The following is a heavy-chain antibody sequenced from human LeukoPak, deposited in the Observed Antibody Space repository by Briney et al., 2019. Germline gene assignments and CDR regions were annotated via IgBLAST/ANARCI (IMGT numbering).Heavy chain of an antibody. CDR3: ARGPLGSTRWEDYYYYMDV. CDR2: IKPNNGST. CDR1: GYTFTGYY. Sequence: RGSVQVPCKASGYTFTGYYMHWVGHAPGQGVEGMGWIKPNNGSTNYAQKFQGRVTMIRDTSLSTAYIELSRLRGDDTAVEYYARGPLGSTRWEDYYYYMDVWGKGTTVTVSS. D-gene: IGHD2-2*01. J-gene: IGHJ6*03. V-gene: IGHV1-2*02.